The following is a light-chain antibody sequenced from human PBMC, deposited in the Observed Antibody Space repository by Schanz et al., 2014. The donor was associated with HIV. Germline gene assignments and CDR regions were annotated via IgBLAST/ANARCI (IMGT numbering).Light chain of an antibody. CDR2: AAS. V-gene: IGKV3-20*01. CDR3: QQYDRSSWT. Sequence: EIVLTQSPGTLSLSPGERATLSCRASQSVSSNFLAWYQQKPGQAPRLLIYAASTRATGIPDRFSGSGSGTDFTLTISRLEPEDIATYYCQQYDRSSWTFGQGTKVEIK. J-gene: IGKJ1*01. CDR1: QSVSSNF.